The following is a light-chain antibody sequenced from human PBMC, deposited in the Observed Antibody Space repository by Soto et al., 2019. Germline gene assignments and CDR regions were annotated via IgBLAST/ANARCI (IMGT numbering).Light chain of an antibody. CDR2: GNT. J-gene: IGLJ3*02. CDR3: QSYDTSLSVNWV. CDR1: SSNIGAGYD. V-gene: IGLV1-40*01. Sequence: QSVLTQPPSVSGAPGQRVTISCTGSSSNIGAGYDVHWYQQLPGTAPKLLIYGNTNRPSGVPDRFSGSKSGTSASLAITGLKDEDEADYYCQSYDTSLSVNWVFGGGTKLTVL.